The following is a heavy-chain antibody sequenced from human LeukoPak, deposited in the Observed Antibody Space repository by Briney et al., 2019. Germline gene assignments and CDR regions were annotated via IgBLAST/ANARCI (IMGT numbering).Heavy chain of an antibody. CDR2: ISYDGSNK. CDR3: ARGRDYYGSGSYYKGSIDP. D-gene: IGHD3-10*01. CDR1: GFTFSSHA. Sequence: PGGSLRLSCAASGFTFSSHAMHWVRQAPGKGLEWVAVISYDGSNKYYADSVKGRFTISRDNSKNTLYLQMNSLRAEDTAVYYCARGRDYYGSGSYYKGSIDPWGQGTLVTVSS. V-gene: IGHV3-30*04. J-gene: IGHJ5*02.